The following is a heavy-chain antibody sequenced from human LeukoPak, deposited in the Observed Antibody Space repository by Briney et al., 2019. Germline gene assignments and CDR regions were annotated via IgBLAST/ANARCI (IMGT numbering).Heavy chain of an antibody. CDR3: AKEGTGIHFDY. Sequence: PGGSLRLSCAASGFXFSSNAMHWVRQAPGKGLEWVAEISYDGGNTYYADSVKGRFTISRDNSKNTLYLRMNRLRAEDTAVYYCAKEGTGIHFDYWGQGTLVTVSS. CDR1: GFXFSSNA. V-gene: IGHV3-30-3*01. CDR2: ISYDGGNT. D-gene: IGHD1-1*01. J-gene: IGHJ4*02.